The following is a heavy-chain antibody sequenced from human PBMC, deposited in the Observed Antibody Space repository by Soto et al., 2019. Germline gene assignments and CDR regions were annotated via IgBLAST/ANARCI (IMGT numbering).Heavy chain of an antibody. CDR3: ARRGAVTVSPFDS. CDR1: GGSIRTSTYS. Sequence: PSETLSLTCTVSGGSIRTSTYSWGWIRQPPGKGLEWIGSVFYSGSSYYNPSLKSRVTMSTDTSKNQFSLNLNSVTAADTAVYYCARRGAVTVSPFDSWGQGTLVTVSS. CDR2: VFYSGSS. J-gene: IGHJ4*02. V-gene: IGHV4-39*01. D-gene: IGHD6-19*01.